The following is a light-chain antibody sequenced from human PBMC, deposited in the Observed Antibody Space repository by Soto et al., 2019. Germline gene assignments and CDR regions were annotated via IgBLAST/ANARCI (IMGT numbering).Light chain of an antibody. V-gene: IGKV1-5*03. CDR2: TAS. CDR3: QQYILYPLT. Sequence: DIHMTQSPSTLSAYVGDRVTITCRASESISRWLAWYKQKPGKAPELLIHTASSLETGVPSRFRGSGSETEFILTISSLRPADVGTYFCQQYILYPLTLGGGTKVDIK. J-gene: IGKJ4*01. CDR1: ESISRW.